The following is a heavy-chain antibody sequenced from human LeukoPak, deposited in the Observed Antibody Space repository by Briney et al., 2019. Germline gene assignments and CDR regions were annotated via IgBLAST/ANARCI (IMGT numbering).Heavy chain of an antibody. V-gene: IGHV4-59*01. CDR1: GGSISSYY. Sequence: PSETLSLTCTVSGGSISSYYWSWIRQPPGKGLEWIGYIYYSGSTNYNPSLKSRVTISVDTSKNQFSLKLSSVTAADTAVYYCARDRRGCSSTSCYYYYYYGMDVWGQGTTVTVSS. J-gene: IGHJ6*02. D-gene: IGHD2-2*01. CDR2: IYYSGST. CDR3: ARDRRGCSSTSCYYYYYYGMDV.